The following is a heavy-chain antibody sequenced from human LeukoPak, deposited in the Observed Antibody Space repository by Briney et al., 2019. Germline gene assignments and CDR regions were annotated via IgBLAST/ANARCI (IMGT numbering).Heavy chain of an antibody. CDR1: GFTFSSYW. CDR2: IKQDGSGK. CDR3: ASFIARYAFDI. Sequence: NPGGSLRLSCAASGFTFSSYWMSWVRQAPGKGLEWVANIKQDGSGKYYVDSVKGRFTISRDNAKNSLYLQMNSLRAEDTAVYYCASFIARYAFDIWGQGTMVTVSS. J-gene: IGHJ3*02. D-gene: IGHD6-13*01. V-gene: IGHV3-7*01.